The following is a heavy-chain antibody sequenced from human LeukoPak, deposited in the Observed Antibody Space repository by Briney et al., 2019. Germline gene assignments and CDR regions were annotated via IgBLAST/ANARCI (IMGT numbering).Heavy chain of an antibody. D-gene: IGHD3-9*01. V-gene: IGHV3-11*01. CDR1: FFNLKEYY. CDR2: ISRSGNIT. CDR3: VREGGFGWHFDY. Sequence: PGGSLRLSCEVSFFNLKEYYMSWIRQAPGKGLEWISYISRSGNITLYADSVKGRFTVSRDNPKNLMFLQMNSLTVDDTAVYYCVREGGFGWHFDYWGRGTLVTVSS. J-gene: IGHJ4*02.